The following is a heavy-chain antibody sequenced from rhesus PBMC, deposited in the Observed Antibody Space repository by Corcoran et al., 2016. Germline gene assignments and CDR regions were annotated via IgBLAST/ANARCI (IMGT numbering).Heavy chain of an antibody. CDR1: GGSISRGYG. CDR2: IYGNIENN. D-gene: IGHD2-21*01. V-gene: IGHV4S7*01. J-gene: IGHJ4*01. CDR3: ARNAVATLGDY. Sequence: QVQLQESGPGLVKPSETLSLTCAVSGGSISRGYGWSWIRQPPGKGLEWIGRIYGNIENNYCNPSLKSRVTISKDTSKNQFSLKLSSVTAADTAVYYCARNAVATLGDYWGQGVLVTVSS.